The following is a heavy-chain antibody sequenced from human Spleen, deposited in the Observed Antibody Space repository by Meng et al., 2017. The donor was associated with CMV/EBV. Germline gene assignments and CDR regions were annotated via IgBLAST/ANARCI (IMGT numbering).Heavy chain of an antibody. CDR3: AREGSTGAYFDY. Sequence: GDSVASNSAAWSWIRQSPSRGLEWLGRTYYRSKWYTDYAVSVKSRITINPDTSKNQFSLQLNSVTPEDTAVYYCAREGSTGAYFDYWGQGTLVTVSS. CDR2: TYYRSKWYT. J-gene: IGHJ4*02. CDR1: GDSVASNSAA. V-gene: IGHV6-1*01. D-gene: IGHD2-2*01.